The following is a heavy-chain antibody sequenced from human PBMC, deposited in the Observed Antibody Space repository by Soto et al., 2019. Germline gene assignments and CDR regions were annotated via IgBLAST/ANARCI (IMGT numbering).Heavy chain of an antibody. J-gene: IGHJ6*02. V-gene: IGHV3-23*01. CDR3: AKYPIAVAGIEYYYYGMAV. CDR2: SSGSGGST. Sequence: GSLRLSCAASGFTFSSYAMSWVRQAPGKGLEWVSASSGSGGSTNYADSVKGRFIISRDNSKNTLYLQMNSLRAEDTAVYYCAKYPIAVAGIEYYYYGMAVWAQGTTVPVSS. D-gene: IGHD6-13*01. CDR1: GFTFSSYA.